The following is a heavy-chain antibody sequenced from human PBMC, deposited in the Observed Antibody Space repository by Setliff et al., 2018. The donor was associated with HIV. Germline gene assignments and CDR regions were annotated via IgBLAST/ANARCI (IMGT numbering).Heavy chain of an antibody. CDR3: TRHRGSFDY. Sequence: GSLRLSCAASGFTFHNVWMHWVRQAPGKGLEWVGRIKSRTDGGTTDYSAPVKGRFTISRDDSKNMAYLQMNSLRTEDTAIYYCTRHRGSFDYWGLGTLVTVSS. J-gene: IGHJ4*02. V-gene: IGHV3-15*01. D-gene: IGHD1-26*01. CDR2: IKSRTDGGTT. CDR1: GFTFHNVW.